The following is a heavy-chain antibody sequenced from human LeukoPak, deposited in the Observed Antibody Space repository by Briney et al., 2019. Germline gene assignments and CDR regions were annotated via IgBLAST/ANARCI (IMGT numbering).Heavy chain of an antibody. V-gene: IGHV4-59*01. Sequence: SETLSLTCTVSGGSISSYYWSWIRQPPGKGLEWIGYIYYSGSTNYNPSLKGRVTISVDTSKNQFSLKLSSVTAADTAVYYCARERHDILTGYYIDYYYYYMDVWGKGTTVTVSS. CDR1: GGSISSYY. D-gene: IGHD3-9*01. J-gene: IGHJ6*03. CDR3: ARERHDILTGYYIDYYYYYMDV. CDR2: IYYSGST.